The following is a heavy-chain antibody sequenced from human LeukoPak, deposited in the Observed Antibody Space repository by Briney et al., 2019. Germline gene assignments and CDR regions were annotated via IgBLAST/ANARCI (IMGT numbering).Heavy chain of an antibody. D-gene: IGHD3-10*01. CDR1: GFTFSSYS. V-gene: IGHV3-21*01. CDR3: ARDSLWFGELFDY. CDR2: ISSSSSYI. Sequence: GGSLRLSCAASGFTFSSYSMNWVRQAPGKGLEWVSSISSSSSYIYYADSVKGRFTISRDNAKNSLYLQMNSLRAEDTAVYYCARDSLWFGELFDYRGQGTLVTVSS. J-gene: IGHJ4*02.